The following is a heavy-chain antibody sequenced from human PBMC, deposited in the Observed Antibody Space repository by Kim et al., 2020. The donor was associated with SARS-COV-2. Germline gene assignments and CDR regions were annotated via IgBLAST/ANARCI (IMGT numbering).Heavy chain of an antibody. CDR1: GGSFSGYY. D-gene: IGHD2-2*01. CDR2: INHSGST. V-gene: IGHV4-34*01. Sequence: SETLSLTCAVYGGSFSGYYWSWIRQPPGKGLEWIGEINHSGSTNYNPSLKSRVTISVDTSKNHFSLKLSSVTAADTAVYYCARGGYCSSTSCYYKSGRYFDLWGRGTRVTVSS. J-gene: IGHJ2*01. CDR3: ARGGYCSSTSCYYKSGRYFDL.